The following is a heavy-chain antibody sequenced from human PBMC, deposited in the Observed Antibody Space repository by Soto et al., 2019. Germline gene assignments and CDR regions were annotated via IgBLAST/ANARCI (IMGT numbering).Heavy chain of an antibody. CDR1: GFTFSSYS. Sequence: EVQLVESGGGLVKPGGSLRLSCAASGFTFSSYSMNWVRQAPGKGLEWVSSISSSSSYIYYADSVKGRFTISRDNAKNSLCLQMNSLRAEDTAVYYCAREDYGSGTPTSYWGQGTLVTVSS. V-gene: IGHV3-21*01. CDR2: ISSSSSYI. D-gene: IGHD3-10*01. CDR3: AREDYGSGTPTSY. J-gene: IGHJ4*02.